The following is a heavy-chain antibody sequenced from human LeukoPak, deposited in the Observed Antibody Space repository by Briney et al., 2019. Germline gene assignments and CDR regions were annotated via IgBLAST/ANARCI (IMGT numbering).Heavy chain of an antibody. J-gene: IGHJ4*02. D-gene: IGHD1-26*01. CDR2: ISGSGGST. CDR1: GFTFSSYA. Sequence: GGSLGLSCAASGFTFSSYAMSWVRQAPGKGLEWVSAISGSGGSTYYADSVKGRFTISRDNSKNTLYLQMNGLRAEDTAVYYCAKAYRSGSYYSFDYWGQGTLVTVSS. V-gene: IGHV3-23*01. CDR3: AKAYRSGSYYSFDY.